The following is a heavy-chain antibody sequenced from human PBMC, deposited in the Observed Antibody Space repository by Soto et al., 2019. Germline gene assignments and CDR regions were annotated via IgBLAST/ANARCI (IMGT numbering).Heavy chain of an antibody. CDR1: GGSISSGDYY. V-gene: IGHV4-30-4*01. CDR2: IYYSGST. D-gene: IGHD5-12*01. CDR3: AGSYYSGYDYVSIDY. J-gene: IGHJ4*02. Sequence: SEILSLTCTVSGGSISSGDYYWSWIRQPPGKGLEWIGYIYYSGSTYYNPSLKSRVTISVDTSKNQFSLKLSSVTAADTAVYYCAGSYYSGYDYVSIDYWGQGTLVTVSS.